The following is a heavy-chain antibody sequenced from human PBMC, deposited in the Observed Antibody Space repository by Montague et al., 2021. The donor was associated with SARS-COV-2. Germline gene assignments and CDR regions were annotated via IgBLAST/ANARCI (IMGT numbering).Heavy chain of an antibody. J-gene: IGHJ3*02. CDR3: ARQENSSGWFKPDAFDI. CDR2: VYFCGST. CDR1: GGSFSSSD. Sequence: SETLSLTCTVSGGSFSSSDWGWNRTRPGTGQERIWSVYFCGSTYYNPSLKSRVTISVDTYKNQFSLKLSSVTAADTAVYYCARQENSSGWFKPDAFDIWGQGTMVTVSS. V-gene: IGHV4-59*05. D-gene: IGHD6-19*01.